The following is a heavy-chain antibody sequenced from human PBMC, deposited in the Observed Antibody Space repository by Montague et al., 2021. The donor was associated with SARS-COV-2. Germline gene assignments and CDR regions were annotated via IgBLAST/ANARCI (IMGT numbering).Heavy chain of an antibody. D-gene: IGHD5-18*01. V-gene: IGHV3-48*02. Sequence: SLRLSWAASGFTFSSYSMNWVRQAPGKGLEWVSYISSSSSTIYYADSVKGRFTISRDNAKNSLYLQMNSLRDEDTAVYYCARDLGLVPAMVYYYYYGMDVWGQGTTVTVPS. CDR3: ARDLGLVPAMVYYYYYGMDV. CDR1: GFTFSSYS. CDR2: ISSSSSTI. J-gene: IGHJ6*02.